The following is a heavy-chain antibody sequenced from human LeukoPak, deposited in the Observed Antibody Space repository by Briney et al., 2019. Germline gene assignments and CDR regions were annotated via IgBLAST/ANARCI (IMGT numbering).Heavy chain of an antibody. J-gene: IGHJ4*02. V-gene: IGHV1-2*02. D-gene: IGHD6-13*01. CDR2: INPNSGGT. CDR3: NIAAAGDFDY. Sequence: VSVKVSCKASGDTFTGYYMHWVRQAPGQGLEWMGWINPNSGGTNYAQKFQGRVTMTRDTSISTAYMELSRLRSDDTAVYYCNIAAAGDFDYWGQGTLVAVSS. CDR1: GDTFTGYY.